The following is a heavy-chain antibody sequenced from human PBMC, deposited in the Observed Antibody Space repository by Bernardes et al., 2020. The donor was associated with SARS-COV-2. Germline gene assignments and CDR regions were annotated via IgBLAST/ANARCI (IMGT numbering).Heavy chain of an antibody. V-gene: IGHV3-73*01. CDR2: IRSKPKGYAT. D-gene: IGHD4-17*01. CDR1: GFNFSGSA. Sequence: AGSLRLSCAASGFNFSGSAIQWVRQPSGRGLEWIGRIRSKPKGYATTYAASLKGRFVISRDDSRNTAYLQIHSLKVEDTAVYYCTGDYLYWDQGTLVSVSS. CDR3: TGDYLY. J-gene: IGHJ4*02.